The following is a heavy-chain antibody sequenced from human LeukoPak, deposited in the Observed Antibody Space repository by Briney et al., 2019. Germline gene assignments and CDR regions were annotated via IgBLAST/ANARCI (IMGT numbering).Heavy chain of an antibody. CDR1: GFTFSSYA. J-gene: IGHJ4*02. Sequence: GGSLRLSCAASGFTFSSYAMSWVRQAPEKGLEWVSVISGSGGNTHYADSVKGRFTISRDNSKNTLFLQMNSLRAEDTAVYYCAREGETYYYDSSGYWVPYYFDYWGQGTLVTVSS. D-gene: IGHD3-22*01. CDR3: AREGETYYYDSSGYWVPYYFDY. V-gene: IGHV3-23*01. CDR2: ISGSGGNT.